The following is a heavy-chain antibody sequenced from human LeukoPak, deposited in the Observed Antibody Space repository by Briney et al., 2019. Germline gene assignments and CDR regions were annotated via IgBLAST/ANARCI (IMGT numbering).Heavy chain of an antibody. J-gene: IGHJ4*02. Sequence: PSETLSLTCTVSGASISSGSYSWGWIRQPPGKGLEWIGSIYHSGSTYYNPSLKSRVTISVDTPKNQFSLKLSSGTAADTAMYYCARLRRVGATPFDYWGQGTLVTVSS. CDR1: GASISSGSYS. CDR2: IYHSGST. V-gene: IGHV4-39*07. D-gene: IGHD1-26*01. CDR3: ARLRRVGATPFDY.